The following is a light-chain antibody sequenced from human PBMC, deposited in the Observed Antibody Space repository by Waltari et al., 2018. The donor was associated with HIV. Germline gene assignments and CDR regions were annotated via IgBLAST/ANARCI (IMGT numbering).Light chain of an antibody. J-gene: IGKJ1*01. CDR1: QSINSW. CDR3: QQYKTYSTT. V-gene: IGKV1-5*03. Sequence: DIQMTQSPSTLSASVGDRVTITCRASQSINSWLAWYQQKPGKAPRLLISEASSLQSGVPSRFSGSESGTEFTLIINSLQPDDFATYYCQQYKTYSTTFDQGTNVEIK. CDR2: EAS.